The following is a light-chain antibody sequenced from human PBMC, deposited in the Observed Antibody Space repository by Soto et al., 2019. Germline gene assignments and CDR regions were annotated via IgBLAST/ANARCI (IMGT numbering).Light chain of an antibody. CDR1: QSVSSSY. J-gene: IGKJ2*01. Sequence: ENVLTQSPDTLSLSPGERATLSCRASQSVSSSYLAWYQQKPGQAPRLLIYGASSRTTGIPDRFSGGGSGTDFTLTISRLEPEDFAVYYCQQYGSSPTFGQGTKLEIK. CDR2: GAS. CDR3: QQYGSSPT. V-gene: IGKV3-20*01.